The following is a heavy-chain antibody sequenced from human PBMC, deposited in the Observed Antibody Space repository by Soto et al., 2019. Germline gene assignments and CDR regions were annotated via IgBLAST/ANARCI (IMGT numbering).Heavy chain of an antibody. CDR2: INPNSGGT. J-gene: IGHJ6*02. V-gene: IGHV1-2*04. CDR3: ARGRMVYARSPGYYYGMDV. Sequence: ASVKVSCKASGYTFTGYYMHWVRQAPGQGLEWMGWINPNSGGTNYAQKFQGWVTMTRDTSISTAYMELSRLRSDDTAVYYCARGRMVYARSPGYYYGMDVWGQGTTVNVSS. D-gene: IGHD2-8*01. CDR1: GYTFTGYY.